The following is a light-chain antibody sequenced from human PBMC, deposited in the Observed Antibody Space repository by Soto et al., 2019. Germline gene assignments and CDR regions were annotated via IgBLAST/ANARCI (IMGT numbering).Light chain of an antibody. V-gene: IGLV2-14*01. J-gene: IGLJ2*01. CDR3: SSYTNSSPVV. CDR1: SSDVGGYNY. Sequence: QSALTQPASVSGSPGQSITISCTGTSSDVGGYNYVSWYQQYPGKAPKLMIYEVSNRPSGVSNRFSGSKSGNTASLTISGLQAEDEAYYYCSSYTNSSPVVFGGRTKLTVL. CDR2: EVS.